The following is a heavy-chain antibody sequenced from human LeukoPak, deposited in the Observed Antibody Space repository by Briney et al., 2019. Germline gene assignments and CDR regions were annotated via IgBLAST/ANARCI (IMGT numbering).Heavy chain of an antibody. CDR2: MNPNSGNT. CDR1: GYTFTSYD. J-gene: IGHJ3*02. Sequence: ASVKVSCKASGYTFTSYDINWVRQATGQGLEWMGWMNPNSGNTGYAQKLQGRVTMSRNTSISTAYMELSSLRSEDTAVYYCARGFADSGYDYYAFDIWGQGTMVTVSS. V-gene: IGHV1-8*01. D-gene: IGHD5-12*01. CDR3: ARGFADSGYDYYAFDI.